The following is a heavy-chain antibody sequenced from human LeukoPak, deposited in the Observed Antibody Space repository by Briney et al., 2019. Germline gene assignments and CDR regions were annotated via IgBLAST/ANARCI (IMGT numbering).Heavy chain of an antibody. CDR1: CGSHSSSSYY. Sequence: EPVSLTCTLSCGSHSSSSYYWGWIPQPPGKGLEWFGCIYYSGSIYYNPSLKSRVTISVDTSKNQFSLKLSSVTAADTAVYYWARRLQPTVYNSSGLIDYWGPGTLVTVSS. CDR3: ARRLQPTVYNSSGLIDY. J-gene: IGHJ4*02. CDR2: IYYSGSI. D-gene: IGHD3-22*01. V-gene: IGHV4-39*01.